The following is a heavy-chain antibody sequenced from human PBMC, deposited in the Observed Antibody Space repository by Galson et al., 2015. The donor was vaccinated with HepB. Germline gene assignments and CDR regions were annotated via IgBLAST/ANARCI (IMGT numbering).Heavy chain of an antibody. V-gene: IGHV1-2*02. D-gene: IGHD4-17*01. CDR2: INPNSGGT. J-gene: IGHJ3*02. CDR3: AREPLPRMTTVTRDAFDI. Sequence: SVKVSCKASGYTFTGYYMHWVRQAPGQGLEWMGWINPNSGGTNYAQKSQGRVTMTRDTSISTAYMELSRLIYDDTAVYYCAREPLPRMTTVTRDAFDIWGQGTMVTVSS. CDR1: GYTFTGYY.